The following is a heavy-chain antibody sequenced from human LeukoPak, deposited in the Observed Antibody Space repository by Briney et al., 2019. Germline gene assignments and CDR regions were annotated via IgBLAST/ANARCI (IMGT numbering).Heavy chain of an antibody. V-gene: IGHV3-23*01. D-gene: IGHD1-26*01. Sequence: GGSLRLSCAASGFTFSSYGMHWVRQAPGKGLEWVSAISGSGGSTYYADSVKGRFTISRDNSKNTLYLQMNSLRAEDTAVYYCARDLIVGTTIRYYFDYWGQGTLVTVSS. CDR2: ISGSGGST. J-gene: IGHJ4*02. CDR3: ARDLIVGTTIRYYFDY. CDR1: GFTFSSYG.